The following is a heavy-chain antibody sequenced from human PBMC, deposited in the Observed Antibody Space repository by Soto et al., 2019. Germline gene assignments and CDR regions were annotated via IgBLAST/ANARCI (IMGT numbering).Heavy chain of an antibody. CDR3: ASGGYSGYDYFDY. CDR2: INHSGST. J-gene: IGHJ4*01. D-gene: IGHD5-12*01. V-gene: IGHV4-34*01. CDR1: GGSFSGYY. Sequence: PSETLSLTCAVYGGSFSGYYWSWIRQPPGKGLEWIGEINHSGSTNYNPSLKSRVTISVDTSKNQFSLKLSSVTAADTAVYYCASGGYSGYDYFDYWGHGTLVTVSS.